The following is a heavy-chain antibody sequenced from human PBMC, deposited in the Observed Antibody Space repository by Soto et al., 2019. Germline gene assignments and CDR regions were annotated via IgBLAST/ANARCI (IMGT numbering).Heavy chain of an antibody. CDR2: IYYGGST. CDR1: GVSIDSYY. Sequence: SETLSLTCTVSGVSIDSYYWTWIRQPPGKGLEWIGYIYYGGSTYHNPSLKSRVTMSVDTSKNQFSLKLSSVTAVDTAVYYCARGFHWFDPWGQGTLVTVSS. V-gene: IGHV4-59*12. J-gene: IGHJ5*02. CDR3: ARGFHWFDP.